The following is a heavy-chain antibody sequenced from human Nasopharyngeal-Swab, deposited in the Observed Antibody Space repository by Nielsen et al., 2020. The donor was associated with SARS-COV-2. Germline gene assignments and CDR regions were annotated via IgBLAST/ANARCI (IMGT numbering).Heavy chain of an antibody. V-gene: IGHV4-39*07. CDR2: IYYSGST. D-gene: IGHD2-21*02. Sequence: GSLRLSCTVSGGSISSSSYYWGWIRQPPGKGLEWIGSIYYSGSTYYNPSLKSRVTISVDTSKNQFSLKLSSVTAADTAVYYCARTVVVVTAIHGGDAFDIWGQGTMVT. CDR3: ARTVVVVTAIHGGDAFDI. J-gene: IGHJ3*02. CDR1: GGSISSSSYY.